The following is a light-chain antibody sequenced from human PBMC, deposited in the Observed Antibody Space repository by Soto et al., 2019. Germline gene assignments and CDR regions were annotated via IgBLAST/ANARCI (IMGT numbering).Light chain of an antibody. CDR1: SSDVGGYNY. V-gene: IGLV2-14*01. J-gene: IGLJ3*02. CDR2: DVS. Sequence: QSVLTQPASVSGSPGQSITISCTGTSSDVGGYNYVSWYQRHPGKAPKLMIYDVSNRPSGVSNRFSGSKSGNTASLTISGLQAEDEADYYCSSYTSSSTSWVFGGGTKLTVL. CDR3: SSYTSSSTSWV.